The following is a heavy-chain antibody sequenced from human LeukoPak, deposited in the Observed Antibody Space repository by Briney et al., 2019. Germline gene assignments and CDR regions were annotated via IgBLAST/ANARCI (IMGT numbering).Heavy chain of an antibody. Sequence: SETLSLTCAVYGGSFSGYYWSWIRQPPGKGLEWIGEINQSGSTNYNPSLKSRVTISVDTSKNQFALKLSSVTAADPAVYYWARGQPIEKTLVARAFSYWGQGTMVTVSS. CDR1: GGSFSGYY. J-gene: IGHJ4*02. D-gene: IGHD2-8*02. CDR3: ARGQPIEKTLVARAFSY. CDR2: INQSGST. V-gene: IGHV4-34*01.